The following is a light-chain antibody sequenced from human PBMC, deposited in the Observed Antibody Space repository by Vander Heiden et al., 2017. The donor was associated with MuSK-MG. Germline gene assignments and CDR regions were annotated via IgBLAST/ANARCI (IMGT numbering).Light chain of an antibody. V-gene: IGKV1-33*01. CDR3: QHEDNLPRT. CDR1: QDIRNH. Sequence: DIQMTQSPSSLSASVGDTVTITCQASQDIRNHLNWYQQKPGRAPKLLIYDASNLETGVPLRFSGRGSGTDFTFAISSLQPEDLATYYCQHEDNLPRTFGQGTKVEIK. CDR2: DAS. J-gene: IGKJ1*01.